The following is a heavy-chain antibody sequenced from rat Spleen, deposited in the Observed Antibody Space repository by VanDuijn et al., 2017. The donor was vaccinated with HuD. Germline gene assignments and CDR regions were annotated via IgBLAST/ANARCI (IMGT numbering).Heavy chain of an antibody. V-gene: IGHV5-29*01. CDR3: ARRHYGYTDYFDY. D-gene: IGHD1-6*01. CDR1: GFTFSDYG. CDR2: ISYGDGSGHSST. J-gene: IGHJ2*01. Sequence: EVQLVESGGGLVQPGRSLKLSCAASGFTFSDYGMAWVRQGPTKGLEWVATISYGDGSGHSSTYYRDSVKGRFTISRDNAKSTLSLQMDSLRSEDTATYYCARRHYGYTDYFDYWGQGVMVTVSS.